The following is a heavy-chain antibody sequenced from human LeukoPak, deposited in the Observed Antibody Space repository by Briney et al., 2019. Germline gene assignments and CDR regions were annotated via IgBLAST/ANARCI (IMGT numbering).Heavy chain of an antibody. V-gene: IGHV3-66*01. Sequence: GGSLRLSCAASGFTVSSNYMSWVRQAPGKGLEWVSVIYSGGSTYYADSVKGRFTISRDNSKNTLYLQMNSLRAEDTAVYYCARANSPHYYGSGPYYFDYWGQGTLVTVSS. D-gene: IGHD3-10*01. CDR2: IYSGGST. CDR1: GFTVSSNY. J-gene: IGHJ4*02. CDR3: ARANSPHYYGSGPYYFDY.